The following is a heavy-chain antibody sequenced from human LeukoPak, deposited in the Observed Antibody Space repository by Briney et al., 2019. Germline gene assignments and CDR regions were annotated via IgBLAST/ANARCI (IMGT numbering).Heavy chain of an antibody. V-gene: IGHV3-33*06. CDR1: GLTFSSYG. Sequence: GGSLRLSCAASGLTFSSYGMHWVRQAPGKGLEWVAVIWYDGSNKYYADSVKGRFTISRDNSKNTLYLQMNSLRAEDTAVYYCAKQTGSWYFDYWGQGTLVTVYS. CDR2: IWYDGSNK. D-gene: IGHD1-1*01. J-gene: IGHJ4*02. CDR3: AKQTGSWYFDY.